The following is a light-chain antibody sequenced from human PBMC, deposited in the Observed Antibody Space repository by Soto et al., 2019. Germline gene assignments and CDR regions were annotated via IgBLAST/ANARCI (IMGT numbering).Light chain of an antibody. V-gene: IGKV3-20*01. Sequence: EVVMTQSPDTLSLSPGERATLSRRASQSVSTNSLAWYQQRPGQAPRPLIYGASSRATGTPDRFSGSGSGTDFTLIISRLEPEDFAVYYCQQYGSSVLTFGGGTKVDIK. CDR1: QSVSTNS. CDR2: GAS. J-gene: IGKJ4*01. CDR3: QQYGSSVLT.